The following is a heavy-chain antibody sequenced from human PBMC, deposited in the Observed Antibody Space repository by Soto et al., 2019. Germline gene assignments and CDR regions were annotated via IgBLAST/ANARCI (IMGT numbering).Heavy chain of an antibody. V-gene: IGHV4-34*01. CDR3: ARATGYWSGGSCYNYFDP. CDR1: GGSFSGYY. CDR2: INHSGST. Sequence: SETLSLTCAVYGGSFSGYYWSWIRQPPGKGLEWIGEINHSGSTYYNPSLKSRVTISVDTSKNQFSLKLSSVTAADTAVYYCARATGYWSGGSCYNYFDPWGQGTLVTVSS. D-gene: IGHD2-15*01. J-gene: IGHJ5*02.